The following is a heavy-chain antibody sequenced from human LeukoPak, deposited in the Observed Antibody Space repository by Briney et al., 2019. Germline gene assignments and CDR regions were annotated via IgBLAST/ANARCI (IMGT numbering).Heavy chain of an antibody. D-gene: IGHD6-19*01. CDR1: GFTFSSYA. V-gene: IGHV3-23*01. J-gene: IGHJ4*02. Sequence: PGRSLRLSCAASGFTFSSYAMHWVRQAPGKGLEWVSAISGSGGSTYYADSVKGRFTISRDNSKNSLYLQMNSLRAEDTAVYYCARSVAGVDYWGQGTLVTVSS. CDR2: ISGSGGST. CDR3: ARSVAGVDY.